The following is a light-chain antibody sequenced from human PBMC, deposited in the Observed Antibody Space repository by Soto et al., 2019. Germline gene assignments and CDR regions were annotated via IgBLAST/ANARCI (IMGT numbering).Light chain of an antibody. V-gene: IGKV3D-11*03. CDR1: QYINTR. Sequence: EVVVTQSPETQYSGPGDRVSLSCRASQYINTRLAWYQHRPGQSPRLLIYQTSIRAAGIPARFSASGSGTDFTLTSCDVQPEDFAVYYCQQYVNSPWTFGQGTKVDIK. J-gene: IGKJ1*01. CDR3: QQYVNSPWT. CDR2: QTS.